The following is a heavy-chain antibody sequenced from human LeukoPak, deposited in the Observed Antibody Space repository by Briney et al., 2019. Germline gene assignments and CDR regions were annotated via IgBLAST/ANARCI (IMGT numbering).Heavy chain of an antibody. V-gene: IGHV3-53*01. Sequence: PGGSLRLSCAASGFTFSSYWTSWVRQAPGKGLEWVSVIYSGGSTYYADSVKGRFTISRDNSKNTLYLQMNSLRAEDTAVYYCARDNLKTRGHDAFDIWGQGTMVTVSS. CDR3: ARDNLKTRGHDAFDI. J-gene: IGHJ3*02. CDR1: GFTFSSYW. CDR2: IYSGGST. D-gene: IGHD1-26*01.